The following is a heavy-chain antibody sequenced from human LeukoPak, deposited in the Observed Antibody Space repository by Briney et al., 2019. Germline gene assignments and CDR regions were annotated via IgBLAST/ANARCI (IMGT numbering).Heavy chain of an antibody. CDR3: ARENYYATSGNSRGYGFDI. V-gene: IGHV1-2*02. D-gene: IGHD3-22*01. J-gene: IGHJ3*02. Sequence: ASVKVSCEASGYTFTGYYMHWGRQAPGQGLEWMGWINPNSGGTNYAQKFQGRVTMTRDTSISAAYMELSRLRSDDTAVYYCARENYYATSGNSRGYGFDIWGQGTMVTVSS. CDR2: INPNSGGT. CDR1: GYTFTGYY.